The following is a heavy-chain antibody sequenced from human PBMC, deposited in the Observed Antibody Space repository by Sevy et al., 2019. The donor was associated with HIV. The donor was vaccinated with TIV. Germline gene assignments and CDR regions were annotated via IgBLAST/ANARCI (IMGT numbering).Heavy chain of an antibody. CDR2: ISGSGGST. D-gene: IGHD3-22*01. V-gene: IGHV3-23*01. CDR1: GFTFSSYA. J-gene: IGHJ4*02. CDR3: AKQWRLTMIVVVNFLFDY. Sequence: GGSLRLSCAASGFTFSSYAMSWVRQAPGKGLEWVSAISGSGGSTYYADSVKGRFTISRENSKNTLYLQMNSLRAEDTAVYYCAKQWRLTMIVVVNFLFDYWGQGTLVTVSS.